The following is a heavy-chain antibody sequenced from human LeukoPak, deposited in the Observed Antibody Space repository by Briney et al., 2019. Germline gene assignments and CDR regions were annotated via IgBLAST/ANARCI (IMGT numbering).Heavy chain of an antibody. Sequence: SETLSLTCTVSGGSISSYYWSWIRQPPGKGLEWIWYIYYSGSTNYNPSLKSRVTISVDTSKNQFSLKLSSVTAADTAVYYCATLGFSSGYYYYFDHWGQGTLVTVSS. D-gene: IGHD3-22*01. J-gene: IGHJ4*02. CDR1: GGSISSYY. V-gene: IGHV4-59*12. CDR3: ATLGFSSGYYYYFDH. CDR2: IYYSGST.